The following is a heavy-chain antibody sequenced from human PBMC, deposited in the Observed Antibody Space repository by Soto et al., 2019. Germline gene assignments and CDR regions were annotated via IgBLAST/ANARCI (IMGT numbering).Heavy chain of an antibody. CDR1: GYSFTSYW. V-gene: IGHV5-51*01. D-gene: IGHD3-10*01. Sequence: PGESLKISCKGSGYSFTSYWIGWVRQMPGKGLEWMGIIYPGDSDTRYSPSFQGQVTISADKSISTAYLQWSSLKASDTAMYYCARDYNRSRRPPGSTDYWGQGTLVTVSS. J-gene: IGHJ4*02. CDR2: IYPGDSDT. CDR3: ARDYNRSRRPPGSTDY.